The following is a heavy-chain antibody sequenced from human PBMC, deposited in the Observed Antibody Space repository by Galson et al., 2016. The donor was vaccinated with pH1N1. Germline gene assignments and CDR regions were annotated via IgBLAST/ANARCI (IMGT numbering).Heavy chain of an antibody. CDR2: ISASGLST. CDR3: AKHLRPVPPYGAFDY. V-gene: IGHV3-23*01. J-gene: IGHJ4*02. CDR1: GFTLSNSA. D-gene: IGHD4-17*01. Sequence: SLRLSCAASGFTLSNSAISWVRQAPGKGLEWVSVISASGLSTYYVDSVKGRFTISRDNSKNTLHLQMNSLRAEDTAIYYCAKHLRPVPPYGAFDYWGQGTLVTVSS.